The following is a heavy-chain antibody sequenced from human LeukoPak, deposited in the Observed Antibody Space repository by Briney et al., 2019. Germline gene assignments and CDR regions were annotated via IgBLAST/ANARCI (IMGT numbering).Heavy chain of an antibody. Sequence: SGTLSLTCAVYGESFSGNYWTWLRQPPGKGLEWIGEINHSGSTNYNAPLKSRVTILVDTSQNQFSLKLTSVTAADTAVYFCARAPAAAGTIDYWGQGTLVTVSS. CDR1: GESFSGNY. V-gene: IGHV4-34*01. CDR3: ARAPAAAGTIDY. CDR2: INHSGST. J-gene: IGHJ4*02. D-gene: IGHD6-13*01.